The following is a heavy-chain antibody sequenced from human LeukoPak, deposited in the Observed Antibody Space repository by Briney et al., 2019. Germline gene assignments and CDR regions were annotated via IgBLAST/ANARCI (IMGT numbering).Heavy chain of an antibody. Sequence: PSETLSLTCTVSGVSVSSGNYYWGWIRQPPGKGLEWIGYVYKSGGTNYNPSLKGRVTISVDTSKNQFSLKLSSVTTADTAVYYCARISLTMRDAFDIWGQGTTVTVST. CDR1: GVSVSSGNYY. D-gene: IGHD4/OR15-4a*01. J-gene: IGHJ3*02. V-gene: IGHV4-61*01. CDR2: VYKSGGT. CDR3: ARISLTMRDAFDI.